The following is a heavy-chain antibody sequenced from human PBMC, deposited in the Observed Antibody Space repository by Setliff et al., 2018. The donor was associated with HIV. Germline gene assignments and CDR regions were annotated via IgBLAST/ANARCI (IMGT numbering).Heavy chain of an antibody. Sequence: ASVKVSCKASGDIFIDYYIHWVRQAPGQGLEWMGMINPSGSNTAYAQKFRDRVTVTRDTSTSTVYMELSSLTSEDTAVYYCAREAEYRAILFGVLTTTTLDIWGQGTMVTVS. CDR1: GDIFIDYY. V-gene: IGHV1-46*01. D-gene: IGHD3-3*01. CDR3: AREAEYRAILFGVLTTTTLDI. J-gene: IGHJ3*02. CDR2: INPSGSNT.